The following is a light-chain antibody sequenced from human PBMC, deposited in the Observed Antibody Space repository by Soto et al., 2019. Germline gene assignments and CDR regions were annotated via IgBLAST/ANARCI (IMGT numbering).Light chain of an antibody. J-gene: IGKJ4*01. V-gene: IGKV4-1*01. CDR1: QSLLYSSNNRNY. CDR3: QQYYDTPLS. Sequence: DIVMTQSPDSLAVSLGERATINCKSSQSLLYSSNNRNYLAWYQQKSGQPPKLLIYWASSRESGVPDRFSGSGSGTDFTLTISSLQAEDVALYYCQQYYDTPLSFGGWTKVEIK. CDR2: WAS.